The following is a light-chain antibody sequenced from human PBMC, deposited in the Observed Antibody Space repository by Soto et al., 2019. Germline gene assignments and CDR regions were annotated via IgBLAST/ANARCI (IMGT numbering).Light chain of an antibody. J-gene: IGKJ1*01. V-gene: IGKV1-27*01. Sequence: DLQITQSPSSLSASVGDSVNITCRASQGIXNYLAWYQQQPGKVPVLLIAYXSTLKSGGPSRFSGRGAVTDFTLTISSLHPEDFANYYCQKYDRAPRTFGQGTKVDIK. CDR1: QGIXNY. CDR2: YXS. CDR3: QKYDRAPRT.